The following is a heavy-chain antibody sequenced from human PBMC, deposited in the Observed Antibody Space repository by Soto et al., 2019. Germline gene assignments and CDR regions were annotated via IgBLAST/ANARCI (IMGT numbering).Heavy chain of an antibody. J-gene: IGHJ5*02. CDR2: IFSSGST. V-gene: IGHV4-4*07. CDR1: GGSITDYS. CDR3: ARDQGVVVTADKWFDP. Sequence: LSLTCTVSGGSITDYSWVWIRQPAGKGLEWIGRIFSSGSTNYNPSLKGRITMSLDTSKNQFSLKLNSATATDTAVYFCARDQGVVVTADKWFDPWGQGILVTVSS. D-gene: IGHD2-21*02.